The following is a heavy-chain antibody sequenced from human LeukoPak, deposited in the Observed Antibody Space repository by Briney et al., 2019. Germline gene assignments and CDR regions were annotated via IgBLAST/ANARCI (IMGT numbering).Heavy chain of an antibody. CDR2: INPNSGAT. Sequence: ASVKVSCKASGYTFTGYYMHWVRQAPGQGLEWMGWINPNSGATDYARMFQDRVTVTRGTAITTAYMELRRLRSDDTAVYYCARVVAVAGTIMDVWGKGTTVTISS. J-gene: IGHJ6*03. V-gene: IGHV1-2*02. CDR3: ARVVAVAGTIMDV. D-gene: IGHD6-19*01. CDR1: GYTFTGYY.